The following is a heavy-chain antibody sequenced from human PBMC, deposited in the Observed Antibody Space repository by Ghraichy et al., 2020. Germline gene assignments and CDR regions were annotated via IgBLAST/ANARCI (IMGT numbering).Heavy chain of an antibody. CDR1: GGAISSSSYY. CDR3: ARLGTTVPTPDY. CDR2: IYYSGST. V-gene: IGHV4-39*01. D-gene: IGHD4-17*01. J-gene: IGHJ4*02. Sequence: SETLSLTCTVSGGAISSSSYYWGWIRQPPGKGLEWIGSIYYSGSTYYNPSLKSRVTISVDTSKNQFSLKLNSVTAADTAVYYCARLGTTVPTPDYWGQGTLVTVSS.